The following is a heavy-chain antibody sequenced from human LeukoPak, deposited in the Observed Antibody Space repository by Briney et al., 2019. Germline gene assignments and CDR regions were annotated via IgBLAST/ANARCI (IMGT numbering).Heavy chain of an antibody. D-gene: IGHD3-10*01. CDR3: ASHEYYYGSGRSWHAFDI. V-gene: IGHV4-34*08. CDR2: INHSGST. J-gene: IGHJ3*02. Sequence: GSLRLSCAASGFTFSSYSMNWVRQAPGKGLEWIGEINHSGSTNYNPSLKSRVTISVDTSKNQFSLKLSSVTAADTAVYYCASHEYYYGSGRSWHAFDIWGQGTMVTVSS. CDR1: GFTFSSYS.